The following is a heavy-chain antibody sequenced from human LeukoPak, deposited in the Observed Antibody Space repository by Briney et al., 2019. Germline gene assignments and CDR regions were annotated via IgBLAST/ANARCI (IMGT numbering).Heavy chain of an antibody. Sequence: ASVTVSCTASGYTFTGYYMHWVRQAPGQGLEWMGWINPNSGGTNYAQKFQGRVTMTRDTSISTAYMELSRLRSDDTAVYYCARVWAVDTAMDAFDIWGQGTVVTVSS. CDR1: GYTFTGYY. CDR2: INPNSGGT. J-gene: IGHJ3*02. CDR3: ARVWAVDTAMDAFDI. D-gene: IGHD5-18*01. V-gene: IGHV1-2*02.